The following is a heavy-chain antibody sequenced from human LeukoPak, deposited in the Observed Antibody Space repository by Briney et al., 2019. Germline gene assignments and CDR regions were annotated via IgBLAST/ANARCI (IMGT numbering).Heavy chain of an antibody. J-gene: IGHJ6*02. V-gene: IGHV1-8*02. CDR1: GGTFSSYD. Sequence: GASVKVSCKASGGTFSSYDINWVRQATGQGLEWMGWMNPNSGNTGYAQKFQGRVTMTRNTSISTAYMELSSLRSEDTAVYYCARESGYYGYYYGMDVWGQGTTVTVSS. D-gene: IGHD3-3*01. CDR2: MNPNSGNT. CDR3: ARESGYYGYYYGMDV.